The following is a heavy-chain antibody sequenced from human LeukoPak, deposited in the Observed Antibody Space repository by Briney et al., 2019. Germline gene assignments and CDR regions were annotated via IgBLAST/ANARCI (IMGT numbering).Heavy chain of an antibody. J-gene: IGHJ5*02. CDR1: DNTFIYYG. CDR3: ARDTSVEDIAWWFDP. CDR2: ISAYNGKT. V-gene: IGHV1-18*01. D-gene: IGHD4-23*01. Sequence: ASVKVSCEAADNTFIYYGISWVRQAPGQGLEWMAWISAYNGKTSYAQKFQGRVSLTTDTSTSTAYMELRSLRSDDTAVYYCARDTSVEDIAWWFDPWGQGTLVTVSS.